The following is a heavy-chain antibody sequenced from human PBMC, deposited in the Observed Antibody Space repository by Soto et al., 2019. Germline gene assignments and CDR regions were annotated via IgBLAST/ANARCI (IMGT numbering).Heavy chain of an antibody. CDR2: IHKDGSPT. J-gene: IGHJ4*02. CDR3: ATGNSAASDY. D-gene: IGHD4-4*01. V-gene: IGHV3-74*01. CDR1: GFTLSSYW. Sequence: PGWSLRLSCAASGFTLSSYWMHWVRQAPGKGLVWVSGIHKDGSPTTYADSVKGRFTISRDNAKNTLYLQMSSLRAEDTAVYYCATGNSAASDYWGQGTLVTVSS.